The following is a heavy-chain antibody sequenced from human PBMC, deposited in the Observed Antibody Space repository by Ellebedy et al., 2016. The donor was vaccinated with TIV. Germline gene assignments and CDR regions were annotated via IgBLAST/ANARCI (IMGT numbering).Heavy chain of an antibody. CDR1: GFGFSDSY. Sequence: GGSLRLXXAASGFGFSDSYMSWIRQAPGKGLEWVSYISSGGTTIHYADSVKGRFTISRDNAKNSLYLQMNSLRAEDTAVYYCAKVVKGSLDPWGQGTLVTVSS. CDR3: AKVVKGSLDP. J-gene: IGHJ5*02. CDR2: ISSGGTTI. V-gene: IGHV3-11*01. D-gene: IGHD2-15*01.